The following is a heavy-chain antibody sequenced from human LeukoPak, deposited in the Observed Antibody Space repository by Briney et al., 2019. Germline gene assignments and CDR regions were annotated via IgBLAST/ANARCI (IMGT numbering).Heavy chain of an antibody. CDR3: TKGRGI. V-gene: IGHV4-61*02. CDR2: IYTSGST. J-gene: IGHJ4*02. CDR1: GGSTSTGDYY. D-gene: IGHD3-10*01. Sequence: PSETLSLTCIVSGGSTSTGDYYCSWIRQPAGKGLEWIGRIYTSGSTNYNPSLKSRVTMSVDTSQNQFSLKLSSVTAADTAVYYCTKGRGIWGQGTLVTVSS.